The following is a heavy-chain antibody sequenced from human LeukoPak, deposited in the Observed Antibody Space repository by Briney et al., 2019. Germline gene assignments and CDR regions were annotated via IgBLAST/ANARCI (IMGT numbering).Heavy chain of an antibody. CDR3: ARSYSSSWYSFDY. CDR2: ISWDGVKI. Sequence: GGSLRLSCAASGFNFNDYSMHWVRQAPGRGLEWVSLISWDGVKIFYADSVKGRFTISRDNAKNSLYLQMNSLRAEDTAVYYCARSYSSSWYSFDYWGQGTLVTVSS. J-gene: IGHJ4*02. V-gene: IGHV3-43*01. D-gene: IGHD6-13*01. CDR1: GFNFNDYS.